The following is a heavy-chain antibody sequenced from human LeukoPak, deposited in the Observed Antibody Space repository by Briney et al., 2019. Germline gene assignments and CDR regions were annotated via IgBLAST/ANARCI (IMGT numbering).Heavy chain of an antibody. J-gene: IGHJ4*02. CDR2: ISGSGGAT. CDR3: ARGGVDHYGSGTYYLMYYFDH. CDR1: GFTFDDYG. V-gene: IGHV3-23*01. D-gene: IGHD3-10*01. Sequence: GGSLRLSCAASGFTFDDYGMSWVRQAPGKGLEWVSGISGSGGATYYADSVKGRFTVSRDDPHNTLYLQMNSVRAEDTAVYFCARGGVDHYGSGTYYLMYYFDHWGQGALVTVSS.